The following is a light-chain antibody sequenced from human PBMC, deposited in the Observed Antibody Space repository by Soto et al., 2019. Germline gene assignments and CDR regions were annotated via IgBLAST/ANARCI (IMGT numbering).Light chain of an antibody. J-gene: IGLJ2*01. V-gene: IGLV1-44*01. CDR1: SSNIGSNA. CDR3: ATWDDSLNGL. Sequence: QAVVTQPSSASGTPGQRVTISCSGRSSNIGSNAVNWYQQLPGTAPKLLIYSNNQRPSGVPDRFSGSKSGTSASLAISGLQSEDEADDYCATWDDSLNGLFGGGTKLTVL. CDR2: SNN.